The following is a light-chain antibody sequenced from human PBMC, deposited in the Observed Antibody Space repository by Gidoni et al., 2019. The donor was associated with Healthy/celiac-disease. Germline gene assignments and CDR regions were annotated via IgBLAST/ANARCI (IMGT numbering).Light chain of an antibody. V-gene: IGLV2-11*01. CDR3: CSYAGSSWV. CDR1: SSDVGGYNY. Sequence: QSALTQPRAVSGSPGQSVTISGTGTSSDVGGYNYVSWYPQHPGKAPQLMIYDFRKRPSGVPDRFSGSKSGNTASLTISGLQAEDEADYYCCSYAGSSWVFGGGTTLTVL. CDR2: DFR. J-gene: IGLJ3*02.